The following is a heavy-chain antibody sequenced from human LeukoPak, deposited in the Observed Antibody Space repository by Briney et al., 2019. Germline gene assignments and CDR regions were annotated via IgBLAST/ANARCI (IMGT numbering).Heavy chain of an antibody. CDR3: ARGIFGVVDHWFDP. CDR2: IYYSGST. D-gene: IGHD3-3*01. J-gene: IGHJ5*02. CDR1: GGSISSGGYY. V-gene: IGHV4-31*03. Sequence: SETLSLTCTVSGGSISSGGYYWSWIRQHPGKGLEWIGYIYYSGSTYYNPSLKSRVTISVDTSKHQFSLKLNSVTAADTAVYYCARGIFGVVDHWFDPWGQGTLVSVSS.